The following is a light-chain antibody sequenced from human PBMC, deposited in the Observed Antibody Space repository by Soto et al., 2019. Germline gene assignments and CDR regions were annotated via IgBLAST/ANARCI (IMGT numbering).Light chain of an antibody. CDR1: QGISSW. J-gene: IGKJ5*01. CDR2: TAS. Sequence: DIQMTQAPSSVSASVGDRITITCRASQGISSWLGWYQQKPGKAPKLLIYTASSLQNGDPSRFTGSGSGTDFPLTISRLEPEDFATYSCQRAKSVRPIFGQGTRLEIK. CDR3: QRAKSVRPI. V-gene: IGKV1D-12*01.